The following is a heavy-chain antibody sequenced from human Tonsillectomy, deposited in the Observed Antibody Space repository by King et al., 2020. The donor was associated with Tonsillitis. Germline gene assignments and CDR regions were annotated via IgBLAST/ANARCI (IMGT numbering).Heavy chain of an antibody. CDR1: GFTFSSYA. V-gene: IGHV3-23*04. CDR3: AKDFYDILTGYSTWGAFDI. D-gene: IGHD3-9*01. CDR2: ISGSGCST. J-gene: IGHJ3*02. Sequence: VQLVESGGGLVQPGGSLRLSCAASGFTFSSYAMSWGRQAPGKGLEWVSAISGSGCSTYYADSVKGRFTISRDNSKNTLYLQMNSLRAGDTAVYYCAKDFYDILTGYSTWGAFDIWGQGTVVTVSS.